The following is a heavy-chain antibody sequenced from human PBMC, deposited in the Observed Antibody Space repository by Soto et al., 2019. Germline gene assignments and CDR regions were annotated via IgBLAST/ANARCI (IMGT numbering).Heavy chain of an antibody. V-gene: IGHV3-23*01. CDR1: GFTFSSYA. Sequence: PGGSLRLSCAASGFTFSSYAMSWVRQAPGKGLEWVSAISGSGGSTYYADSVKGRFTISRDNSKNTLYLQMNSLRAEDTAVYYCAKDGSDSSSSRGRWFDPWGQGTLVTVSS. J-gene: IGHJ5*02. CDR2: ISGSGGST. D-gene: IGHD6-6*01. CDR3: AKDGSDSSSSRGRWFDP.